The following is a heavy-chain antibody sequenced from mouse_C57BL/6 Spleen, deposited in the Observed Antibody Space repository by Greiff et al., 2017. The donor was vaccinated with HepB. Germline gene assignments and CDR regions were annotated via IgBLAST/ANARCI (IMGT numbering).Heavy chain of an antibody. CDR2: INPNNGGT. J-gene: IGHJ4*01. CDR1: GYTFTDYN. V-gene: IGHV1-18*01. Sequence: DVKLVESGPELVKPGASVKIPCKASGYTFTDYNMDWVKQSHGKSLEWIGDINPNNGGTIYNQKFKGKATLTVDKSSSTAYMELRSLTSEDTAVYYCARSVPYYAMDYWGQGTSVTVSS. CDR3: ARSVPYYAMDY.